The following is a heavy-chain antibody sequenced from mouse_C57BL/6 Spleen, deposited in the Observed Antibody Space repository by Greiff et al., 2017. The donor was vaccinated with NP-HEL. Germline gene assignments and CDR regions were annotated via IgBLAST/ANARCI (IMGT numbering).Heavy chain of an antibody. CDR1: GYTFTSYW. D-gene: IGHD1-1*01. CDR2: IYPGSGST. V-gene: IGHV1-55*01. Sequence: VQLQQPGAELVKPGASVKMSCKASGYTFTSYWITWVKQRPGQGLEWIGDIYPGSGSTNYNEKFKSKATLTVDTSSSTAYMQLSSLTSEDSAVYYCARSIITTVVATPYFDVWGTGTTVTVSS. J-gene: IGHJ1*03. CDR3: ARSIITTVVATPYFDV.